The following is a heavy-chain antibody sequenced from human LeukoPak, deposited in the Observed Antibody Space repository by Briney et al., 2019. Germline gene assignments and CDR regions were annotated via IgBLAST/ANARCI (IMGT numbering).Heavy chain of an antibody. CDR2: MNPNSGNT. CDR3: ARERPPGDSSNWFLEGYFDV. CDR1: GYTFTSYD. J-gene: IGHJ4*02. D-gene: IGHD6-13*01. V-gene: IGHV1-8*01. Sequence: ASVKVSCKASGYTFTSYDINWVRQATGQGREWMGWMNPNSGNTGYAQKFQGRVTMTRNTSISTAYMELSSLRSEDTAVYYCARERPPGDSSNWFLEGYFDVWGQGTLVTVSS.